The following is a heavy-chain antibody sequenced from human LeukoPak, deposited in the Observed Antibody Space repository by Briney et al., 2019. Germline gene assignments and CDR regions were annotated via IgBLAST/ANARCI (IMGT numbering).Heavy chain of an antibody. CDR2: INPSGGTT. D-gene: IGHD2-8*01. V-gene: IGHV1-46*01. J-gene: IGHJ3*02. CDR3: ARQRGGQYEDGFDI. Sequence: ASVKASCKASGFTFSSSYIHWVRQAPGQGLEWMGIINPSGGTTIYAQRFQGRVTMTRDTSTSTVYMELSSLKYEDTAVYYCARQRGGQYEDGFDIWGQRTMVTVSS. CDR1: GFTFSSSY.